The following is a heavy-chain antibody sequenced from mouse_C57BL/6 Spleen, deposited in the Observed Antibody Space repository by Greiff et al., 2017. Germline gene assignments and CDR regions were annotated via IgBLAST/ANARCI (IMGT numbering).Heavy chain of an antibody. CDR1: GFTFTDYY. J-gene: IGHJ4*01. CDR2: IRNKANGYTT. D-gene: IGHD2-1*01. CDR3: ARCISSYGNHYYAMDY. V-gene: IGHV7-3*01. Sequence: EVQVVESGGGLVQPGGSLSLSCAASGFTFTDYYMSWVRQPPGKALEWLGFIRNKANGYTTEYSASVKGRFTISRDNSQSILYLQMNALRAEDSATYYCARCISSYGNHYYAMDYWGQGTSVTVSS.